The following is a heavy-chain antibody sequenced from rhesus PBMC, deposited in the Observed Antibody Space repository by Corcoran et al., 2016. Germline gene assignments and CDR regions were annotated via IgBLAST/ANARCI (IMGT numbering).Heavy chain of an antibody. D-gene: IGHD2-2*01. Sequence: VEQLVESGGALVQPGASLRLSCAASEFTFSSYDMHWVRQAPGKGLELVSAISIGGGTYYPDSLKGRFTSSRDNAKNSLYLQMNSLRAEDTAVYYCARGIRDYYGLDSWGQGVVVTVSS. V-gene: IGHV3-132*02. CDR2: ISIGGGT. CDR3: ARGIRDYYGLDS. J-gene: IGHJ6*01. CDR1: EFTFSSYD.